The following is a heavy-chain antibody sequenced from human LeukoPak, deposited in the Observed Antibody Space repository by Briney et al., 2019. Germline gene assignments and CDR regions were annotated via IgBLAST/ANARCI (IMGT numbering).Heavy chain of an antibody. CDR2: ISAYNGNT. CDR3: ATSSPFAGFGYFDY. V-gene: IGHV1-18*04. J-gene: IGHJ4*02. D-gene: IGHD3-10*01. CDR1: GYTFTSYG. Sequence: AAVKVSCKASGYTFTSYGISWVRQAPGQGREWMGWISAYNGNTNYAQKLQGRVTMTTDTSTSTAYMELRSLRSDDAAVYYCATSSPFAGFGYFDYWGQGTLVTVSS.